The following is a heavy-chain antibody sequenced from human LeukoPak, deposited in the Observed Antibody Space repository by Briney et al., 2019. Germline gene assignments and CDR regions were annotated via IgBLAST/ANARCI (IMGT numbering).Heavy chain of an antibody. V-gene: IGHV4-61*02. J-gene: IGHJ3*02. Sequence: SETLSLTCTVSGGSISSGSDHWSWIRQPAGKGLEWIGRIYTSGSTNYNASLKSRVTISVDTSKTQFFLKLSSVTAADTAVYYCARESSSTWEDAFDIWGQGTKVTVSS. D-gene: IGHD6-13*01. CDR1: GGSISSGSDH. CDR2: IYTSGST. CDR3: ARESSSTWEDAFDI.